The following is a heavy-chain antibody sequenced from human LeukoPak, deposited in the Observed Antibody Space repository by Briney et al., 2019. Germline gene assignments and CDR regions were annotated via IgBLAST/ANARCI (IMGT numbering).Heavy chain of an antibody. V-gene: IGHV3-48*01. D-gene: IGHD3-10*01. J-gene: IGHJ5*02. Sequence: GGSLRLSCAVSGFTFSSYSMNWVRQAPGKGLEWISYISSSSTTIYYADSVTGRFTISRDNAKNSLYLQMNSLRGEDTAVYYCARDKKSYYYGSGYWFDPWGQGTLVTVSS. CDR1: GFTFSSYS. CDR3: ARDKKSYYYGSGYWFDP. CDR2: ISSSSTTI.